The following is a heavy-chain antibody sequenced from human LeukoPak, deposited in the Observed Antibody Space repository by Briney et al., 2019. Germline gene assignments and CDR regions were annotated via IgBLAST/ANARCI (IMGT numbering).Heavy chain of an antibody. D-gene: IGHD2-2*01. CDR1: GFTFSSYS. CDR2: ISSSSSTI. J-gene: IGHJ6*03. Sequence: PGGSLRLSCAASGFTFSSYSMNWVRQAPGKGLEWVSYISSSSSTIYYADSVEGRFTISRDNAKNSLYLQMNSLRAEDTAVYYCARDGSRYCSSTSCYIYYYYMDVWGKGTTVTVSS. V-gene: IGHV3-48*01. CDR3: ARDGSRYCSSTSCYIYYYYMDV.